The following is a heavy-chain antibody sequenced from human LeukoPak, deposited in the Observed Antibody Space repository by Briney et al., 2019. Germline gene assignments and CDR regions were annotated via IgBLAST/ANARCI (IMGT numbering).Heavy chain of an antibody. J-gene: IGHJ6*03. Sequence: PGGSLRLSCAASGFTFSSYGMSWVRQAPGKGLEWVSAISGSGGSTYYADSVKGRFTISRDNSKNTLYLQMNSLRAEDTAVYYCAKVTTVLTDYYYMDVWGKGTTVTISS. D-gene: IGHD4-23*01. V-gene: IGHV3-23*01. CDR2: ISGSGGST. CDR1: GFTFSSYG. CDR3: AKVTTVLTDYYYMDV.